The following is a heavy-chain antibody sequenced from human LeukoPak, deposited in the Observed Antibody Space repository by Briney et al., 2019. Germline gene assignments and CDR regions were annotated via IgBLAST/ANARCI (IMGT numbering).Heavy chain of an antibody. D-gene: IGHD1-20*01. Sequence: GASVKVSCKASGYTFTSYDINWVRQATGQGLEWMGWMSPNSGNTGYAQKFQGRVTITADESTSTAYMELSSLRSEDTAVYYCARAGDPNWNYVDYWGQGTLVTVSS. CDR2: MSPNSGNT. J-gene: IGHJ4*02. CDR1: GYTFTSYD. CDR3: ARAGDPNWNYVDY. V-gene: IGHV1-8*03.